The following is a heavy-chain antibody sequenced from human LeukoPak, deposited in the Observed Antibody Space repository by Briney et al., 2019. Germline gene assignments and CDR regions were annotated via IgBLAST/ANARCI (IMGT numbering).Heavy chain of an antibody. V-gene: IGHV3-23*01. CDR3: AKERREVRGVISQGP. CDR2: ISGSGGST. D-gene: IGHD3-10*01. J-gene: IGHJ5*02. CDR1: GFTFSSYG. Sequence: GGSLRLSCAASGFTFSSYGMSWVRQAPGKGLEWVSAISGSGGSTYYADSVKGRFTISRDNSKNTLYLQMNSLRAEDTAVYYCAKERREVRGVISQGPWGQGTLVTVSS.